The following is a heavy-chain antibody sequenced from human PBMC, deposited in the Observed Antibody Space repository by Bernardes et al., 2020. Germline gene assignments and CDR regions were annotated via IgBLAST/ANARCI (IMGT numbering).Heavy chain of an antibody. J-gene: IGHJ4*02. CDR1: GGSISTSSYY. D-gene: IGHD1-26*01. CDR3: VRQGGAAGGGFDN. Sequence: SEPLSLTCTVSGGSISTSSYYWGWLRQPPGKGLEWIGSIYYSGGTYYNPSLKGRVTISVDTSKNHFSLKLSSVTAADTAVYYCVRQGGAAGGGFDNWGQGTLVTVSS. CDR2: IYYSGGT. V-gene: IGHV4-39*01.